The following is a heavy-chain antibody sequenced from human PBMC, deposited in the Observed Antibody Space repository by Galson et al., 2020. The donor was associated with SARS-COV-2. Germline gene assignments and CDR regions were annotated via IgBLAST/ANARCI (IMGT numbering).Heavy chain of an antibody. V-gene: IGHV3-21*01. CDR3: ARDPTLASYSSGWYYFDY. J-gene: IGHJ4*02. D-gene: IGHD6-19*01. CDR2: ISSSSSYI. CDR1: GFTFSSYS. Sequence: GGSLRLPCAASGFTFSSYSMNWVRQAPGKGLEWVSSISSSSSYIYYADSVKGRFTTTRDNAKNSLYLQMNSLRAEDTAVYYCARDPTLASYSSGWYYFDYWGQGTLVTVSS.